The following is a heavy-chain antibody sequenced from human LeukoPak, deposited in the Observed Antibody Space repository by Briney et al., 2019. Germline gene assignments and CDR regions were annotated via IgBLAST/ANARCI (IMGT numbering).Heavy chain of an antibody. CDR1: GGSISSYY. J-gene: IGHJ4*02. CDR2: IYTSGST. D-gene: IGHD5-18*01. Sequence: ASETLSLTCTVSGGSISSYYWSWIRQPAGKGLEWIGRIYTSGSTNYNPSLKSRVTMSVDTSKNQFSLKLSSVTAADTAVYYCARDNRGYSYGYGSLDYWGQGTLVTVSS. CDR3: ARDNRGYSYGYGSLDY. V-gene: IGHV4-4*07.